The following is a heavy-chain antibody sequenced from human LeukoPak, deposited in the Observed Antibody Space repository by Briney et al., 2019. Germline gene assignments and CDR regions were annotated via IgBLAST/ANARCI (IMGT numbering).Heavy chain of an antibody. J-gene: IGHJ6*02. Sequence: GGSLRLSCAASGFPFSNAWMSWVRQAPGKGLEWVSAISGSGGSTYYADSVKGRFTISRDNSKNTLYLKMNSLRAEDTAVYYCAKGIAARLYYYYGMDVWGQGTTVTVSS. CDR1: GFPFSNAW. CDR3: AKGIAARLYYYYGMDV. V-gene: IGHV3-23*01. CDR2: ISGSGGST. D-gene: IGHD6-6*01.